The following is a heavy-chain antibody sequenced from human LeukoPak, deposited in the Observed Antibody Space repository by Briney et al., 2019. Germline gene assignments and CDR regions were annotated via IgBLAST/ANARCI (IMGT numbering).Heavy chain of an antibody. V-gene: IGHV3-23*01. CDR1: GFTFSSYS. CDR2: INLSGGST. D-gene: IGHD3-3*01. CDR3: AKSQRYDFWSGYFDY. J-gene: IGHJ4*02. Sequence: PGGSLRLSCAASGFTFSSYSMNWVRQAPGKGLEWVSTINLSGGSTYYADSVTGRFTISRDNSKNTLYLQMNSLRAEDTAVYYCAKSQRYDFWSGYFDYWGQGTLVTVSS.